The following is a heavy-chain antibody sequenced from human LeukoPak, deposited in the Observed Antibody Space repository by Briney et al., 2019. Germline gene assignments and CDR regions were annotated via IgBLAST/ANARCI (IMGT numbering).Heavy chain of an antibody. CDR2: ISSSSSYI. Sequence: KSGGSLRLSCAASGFTFSSYSMNWVRQAPGKGLEWVSSISSSSSYIYYADSVKGRFAISRDNAKNSLYLQMNSLRAEDTAVYYCASPVLGATGWDYWGQGTLVTVSS. CDR1: GFTFSSYS. J-gene: IGHJ4*02. CDR3: ASPVLGATGWDY. D-gene: IGHD1-26*01. V-gene: IGHV3-21*01.